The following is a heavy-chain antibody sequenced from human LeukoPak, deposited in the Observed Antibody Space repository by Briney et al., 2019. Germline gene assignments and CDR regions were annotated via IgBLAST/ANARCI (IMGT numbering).Heavy chain of an antibody. CDR2: ISAYNGNA. CDR1: GYTFTSYG. Sequence: ASVKVSCKASGYTFTSYGVSWVRQAPGQGLEWMGWISAYNGNANYAQRLQGRVTLTTDTSTTTAYMELRSLTSDDTAVYYCAREAYTTGADYWGQGTLVTVSS. CDR3: AREAYTTGADY. D-gene: IGHD3-16*01. V-gene: IGHV1-18*01. J-gene: IGHJ4*02.